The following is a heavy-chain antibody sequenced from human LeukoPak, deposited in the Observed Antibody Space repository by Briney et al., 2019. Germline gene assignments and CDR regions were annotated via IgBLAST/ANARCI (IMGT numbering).Heavy chain of an antibody. D-gene: IGHD2-2*01. V-gene: IGHV4-59*01. Sequence: ASETLSLTCTVSGGSISSYYWSWIRQPPGEGLEWIGYIYYSGSTNYNPSLKSRVTISVDTSKNQFSPKLSSVTAADTAVYYCARALVVPAAMVNWFDPWGQGTLVTVSS. J-gene: IGHJ5*02. CDR1: GGSISSYY. CDR3: ARALVVPAAMVNWFDP. CDR2: IYYSGST.